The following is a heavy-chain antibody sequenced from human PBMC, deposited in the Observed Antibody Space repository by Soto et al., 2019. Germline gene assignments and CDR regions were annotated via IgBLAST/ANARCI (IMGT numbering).Heavy chain of an antibody. D-gene: IGHD3-10*01. CDR3: ARVLYYGSGSYSPYGMDV. V-gene: IGHV1-69*01. CDR2: VSPPFRTS. Sequence: QVQLVQSGAEVKKPGSSVKVSCKTSGVSFNNNGIGWVRQAPGHGLEWMGGVSPPFRTSNYARKFQGRISISADASTGIVNMEMSSLTSEDTAQYFCARVLYYGSGSYSPYGMDVWRQGTTVTVSS. J-gene: IGHJ6*02. CDR1: GVSFNNNG.